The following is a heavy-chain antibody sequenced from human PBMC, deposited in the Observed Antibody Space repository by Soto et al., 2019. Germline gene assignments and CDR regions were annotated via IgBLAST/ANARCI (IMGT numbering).Heavy chain of an antibody. J-gene: IGHJ4*02. CDR1: GGSINSKSYY. Sequence: QLQLQESGPGLVKPSETLSLTCTVSGGSINSKSYYWGWIRQPPGQGLEWIGSIYYSGTTYYNPSLKSRLTISVDTSKNQFSLKLSSVTAADTAVYYCARRGNFYVSGTYYIYFDYWGQGTLVTVSS. CDR3: ARRGNFYVSGTYYIYFDY. CDR2: IYYSGTT. D-gene: IGHD3-10*01. V-gene: IGHV4-39*01.